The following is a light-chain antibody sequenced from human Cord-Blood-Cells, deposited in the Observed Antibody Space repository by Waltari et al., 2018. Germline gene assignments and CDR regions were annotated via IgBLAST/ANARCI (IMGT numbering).Light chain of an antibody. J-gene: IGKJ3*01. Sequence: DIVMTQSPDYLAVSLGERATIHCTSSQSVLYSSNNKNYLAWYQQKPGQPPKLLIYWASTRESGVPDRFSGSGSGTDFTLTISSLQAEDVAVYYCQQYYSTPPTFGPGTKVDIK. V-gene: IGKV4-1*01. CDR3: QQYYSTPPT. CDR2: WAS. CDR1: QSVLYSSNNKNY.